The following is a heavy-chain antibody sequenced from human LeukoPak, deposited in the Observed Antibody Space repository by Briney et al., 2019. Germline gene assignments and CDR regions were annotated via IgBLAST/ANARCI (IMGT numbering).Heavy chain of an antibody. D-gene: IGHD2-21*01. CDR3: ARGRATYCFDY. Sequence: GGSLRLSCAASGFTFSSYAVSWVRHVPGKGLEWVSSISASGGVTHYADSVKGRFTISRDNSKNTLYLQRSSLRAEDTAVYYCARGRATYCFDYWGQGTLVTVSS. CDR1: GFTFSSYA. V-gene: IGHV3-23*01. J-gene: IGHJ4*02. CDR2: ISASGGVT.